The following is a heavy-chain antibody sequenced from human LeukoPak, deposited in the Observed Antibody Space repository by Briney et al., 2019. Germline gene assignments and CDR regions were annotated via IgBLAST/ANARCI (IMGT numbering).Heavy chain of an antibody. CDR1: GFTFSSYS. V-gene: IGHV3-21*01. D-gene: IGHD6-13*01. J-gene: IGHJ4*02. CDR2: ISSSSSYI. CDR3: ARDRGQQLVSFDY. Sequence: GGSLRLSCAASGFTFSSYSMNWVRQAPGKGLEWVSSISSSSSYIYYADSVKGRFTISRDNAKNSLYLQMNSLSAEDTAVYYCARDRGQQLVSFDYWGQGTLVTVSS.